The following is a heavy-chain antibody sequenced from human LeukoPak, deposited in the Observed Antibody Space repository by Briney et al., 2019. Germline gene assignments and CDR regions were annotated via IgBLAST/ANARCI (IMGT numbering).Heavy chain of an antibody. Sequence: GGSLRLSCVASGFTFSSYEMKWVRQAPGKGLEWVSYISSSGSTIYYAESVKGRFTISRDNAKNSLYLQTNSLRAEDTAVYYCAMLATTGISNSWGQGTLVTVSS. J-gene: IGHJ4*02. D-gene: IGHD3-3*02. V-gene: IGHV3-48*03. CDR1: GFTFSSYE. CDR3: AMLATTGISNS. CDR2: ISSSGSTI.